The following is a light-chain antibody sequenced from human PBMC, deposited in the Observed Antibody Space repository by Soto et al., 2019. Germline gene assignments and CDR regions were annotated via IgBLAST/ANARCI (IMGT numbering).Light chain of an antibody. V-gene: IGKV1-39*01. CDR2: AAS. J-gene: IGKJ1*01. Sequence: DIQMTESPSTLSGSVGDRVTITCRASQNIINYLNWYQQKPGKAPKLLSYAASSLQTGVPSRFSGSGSATDFTLTISSLPPEDFETYYCQQSHSNPRTFGQGTKVDIK. CDR1: QNIINY. CDR3: QQSHSNPRT.